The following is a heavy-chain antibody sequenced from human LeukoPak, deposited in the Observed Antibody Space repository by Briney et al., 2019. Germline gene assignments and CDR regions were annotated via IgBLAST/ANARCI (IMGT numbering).Heavy chain of an antibody. Sequence: PSETVSLTCNVSGGSISSYYWSWLRQPPGKGLEGIGYIYYSGSTNYNPPLMSRGTISVDTCKNQFSLKLSSVTAADTAVYYCARGPGDSSGYPDDAFDIWGHGTMVTVSS. CDR2: IYYSGST. J-gene: IGHJ3*02. D-gene: IGHD3-22*01. V-gene: IGHV4-59*01. CDR1: GGSISSYY. CDR3: ARGPGDSSGYPDDAFDI.